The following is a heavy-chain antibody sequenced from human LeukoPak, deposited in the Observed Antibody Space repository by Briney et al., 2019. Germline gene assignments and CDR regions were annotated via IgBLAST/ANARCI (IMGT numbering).Heavy chain of an antibody. CDR2: MSGISGNGAST. D-gene: IGHD2-2*03. CDR1: GFTFSSYA. V-gene: IGHV3-23*01. J-gene: IGHJ3*02. Sequence: GGSLRLSCAASGFTFSSYAMSWVRQAPGKGLKWVSGMSGISGNGASTYYADSVKGRFTISRDNSKNTLYLQMDSLGAEDTAIYYCGKYEGGYCSTSTCHGAFDMWGQGTMVTVSS. CDR3: GKYEGGYCSTSTCHGAFDM.